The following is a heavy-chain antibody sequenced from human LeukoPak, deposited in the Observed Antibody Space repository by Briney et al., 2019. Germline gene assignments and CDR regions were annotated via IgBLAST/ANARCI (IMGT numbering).Heavy chain of an antibody. CDR1: GYTFISYG. Sequence: ASVKVSCKASGYTFISYGINWVRQAPGQGLERMGWISGYNGNPHYAQKLQGRVTMTTDTSTSTAYMELRSLRSDDTALYYCARECGPGSSCYPNQLDYWGQGTLVTVSS. CDR3: ARECGPGSSCYPNQLDY. CDR2: ISGYNGNP. J-gene: IGHJ4*02. V-gene: IGHV1-18*04. D-gene: IGHD2-15*01.